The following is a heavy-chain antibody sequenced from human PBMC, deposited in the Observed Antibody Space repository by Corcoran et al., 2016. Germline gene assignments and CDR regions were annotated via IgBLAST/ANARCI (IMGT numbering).Heavy chain of an antibody. V-gene: IGHV1-69*01. Sequence: QVQLVQSGAEVKKPGSSVKVSCKASGGTFSSYAISWVRQAPGQGLEWMGGIIPIFGTANYAQKFQGRVTITADESTSTAYMELSSLRSEDTAVYYCARDRETVRGVPSYNWFDPWGQGTLVTVSS. CDR1: GGTFSSYA. CDR3: ARDRETVRGVPSYNWFDP. CDR2: IIPIFGTA. D-gene: IGHD3-10*01. J-gene: IGHJ5*02.